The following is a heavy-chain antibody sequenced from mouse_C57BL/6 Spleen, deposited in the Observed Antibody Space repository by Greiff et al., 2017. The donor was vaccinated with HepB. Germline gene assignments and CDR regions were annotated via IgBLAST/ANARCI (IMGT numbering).Heavy chain of an antibody. J-gene: IGHJ1*03. D-gene: IGHD2-5*01. CDR3: ARGDYSNTGYFDV. CDR2: IYPGDGDT. Sequence: QVQLQQSGAELVKPGASVKISCKASGYAFSSYWMNWVKQRPGKGLEWIGQIYPGDGDTNYNGKFKGKATLTADKSSSTAYMQLSSLTSEDSAVYFCARGDYSNTGYFDVWGTGTTVTVSS. CDR1: GYAFSSYW. V-gene: IGHV1-80*01.